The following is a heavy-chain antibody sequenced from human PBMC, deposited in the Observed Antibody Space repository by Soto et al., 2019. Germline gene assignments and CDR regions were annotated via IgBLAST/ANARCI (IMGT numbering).Heavy chain of an antibody. V-gene: IGHV3-33*01. CDR1: GFTFSSYG. D-gene: IGHD3-10*01. J-gene: IGHJ5*02. Sequence: QVQLVESGGGVVQPGRSLRLSCAASGFTFSSYGMHWVRQAPGKGLEWVAVIWYDGSNKYYADSVKGRFTISRDNSKNTLYLQMNSLRAEDTAVYYCARDRGSNWFDHWGQGTLVTVSS. CDR3: ARDRGSNWFDH. CDR2: IWYDGSNK.